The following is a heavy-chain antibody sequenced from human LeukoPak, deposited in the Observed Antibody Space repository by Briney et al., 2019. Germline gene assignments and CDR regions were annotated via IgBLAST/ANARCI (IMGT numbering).Heavy chain of an antibody. Sequence: PGGSLRLSCAASGFAFSSYAMNWVRQAPGKGLEWVSAISGSGGSTYYADSVKGRFTISRDNSKNTLYLQMNSLRAEDTAVYYCARDGRGSGRDVGAFDIWGQGTVVTVSS. CDR3: ARDGRGSGRDVGAFDI. D-gene: IGHD6-19*01. CDR2: ISGSGGST. J-gene: IGHJ3*02. CDR1: GFAFSSYA. V-gene: IGHV3-23*01.